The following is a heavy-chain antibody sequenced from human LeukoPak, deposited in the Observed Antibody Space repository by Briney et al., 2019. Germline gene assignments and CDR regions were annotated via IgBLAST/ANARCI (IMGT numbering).Heavy chain of an antibody. CDR2: IYTSGST. V-gene: IGHV4-4*07. D-gene: IGHD6-13*01. Sequence: PSETLSLTRTVSGYSISSGYYWGWIRQPAGKGLEWIGRIYTSGSTNYNPSLKSRVTMSVDTSKNQFSLKLSSVTAADTAVYYCARSHSSSWYVPFDYWGQGTLVTVSS. CDR1: GYSISSGYY. CDR3: ARSHSSSWYVPFDY. J-gene: IGHJ4*02.